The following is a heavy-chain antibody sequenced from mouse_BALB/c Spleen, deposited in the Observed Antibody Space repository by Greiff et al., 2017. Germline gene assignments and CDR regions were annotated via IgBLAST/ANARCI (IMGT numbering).Heavy chain of an antibody. J-gene: IGHJ4*01. CDR2: INPYNDGT. V-gene: IGHV1-14*01. CDR3: ARYGNCPDYYAMDY. D-gene: IGHD2-1*01. CDR1: GYTFTSYV. Sequence: LVESGPELVKPGASVKMSCKASGYTFTSYVMHWVKQKPGQGLEWIGYINPYNDGTKYNEKFKGKATLTSDKSSSTAYMELSSLTSEDSAVYYCARYGNCPDYYAMDYWGQGTSVTVSS.